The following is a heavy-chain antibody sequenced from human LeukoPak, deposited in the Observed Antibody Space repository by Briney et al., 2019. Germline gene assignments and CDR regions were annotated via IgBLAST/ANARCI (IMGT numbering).Heavy chain of an antibody. CDR3: ARGQGYSTSWYRFDN. CDR2: ISPTGSST. V-gene: IGHV1-46*01. CDR1: GYTFTSYS. D-gene: IGHD6-13*01. J-gene: IGHJ5*02. Sequence: ASVKISCKTSGYTFTSYSIHWVRQAPGQGPEWMGVISPTGSSTDYAQKFQGRVTVTRDTSTRTVHIELTSLTSEDTAIYYCARGQGYSTSWYRFDNWGQGTLVTVAS.